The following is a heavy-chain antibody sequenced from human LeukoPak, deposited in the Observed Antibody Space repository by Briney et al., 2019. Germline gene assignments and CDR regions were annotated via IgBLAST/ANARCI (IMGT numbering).Heavy chain of an antibody. D-gene: IGHD1-1*01. CDR3: AKGVPFDY. Sequence: GGSLRLSCAASGFTFSSYGMHWVRQAPGKGLEWVAVISYDGSNKYYADSVKGRFTISRDNSKNTLYLQMNSLRAEDTAVYYCAKGVPFDYWGQGTLVTVSS. V-gene: IGHV3-30*18. CDR1: GFTFSSYG. J-gene: IGHJ4*02. CDR2: ISYDGSNK.